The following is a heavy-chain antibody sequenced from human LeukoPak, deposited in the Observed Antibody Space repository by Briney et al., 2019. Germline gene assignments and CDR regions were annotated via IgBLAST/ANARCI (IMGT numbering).Heavy chain of an antibody. CDR1: GFTFSDSY. D-gene: IGHD3-16*01. CDR3: AKEGGDWGEGYFDY. J-gene: IGHJ4*02. Sequence: GGSLRLSCSASGFTFSDSYMSWIRQVPGKGLEWISYISSSGGTIYYADTVKGRFTISRDNAKNSLYLQMNSLRAEDTAVYYCAKEGGDWGEGYFDYWGQGTLVTVSS. V-gene: IGHV3-11*01. CDR2: ISSSGGTI.